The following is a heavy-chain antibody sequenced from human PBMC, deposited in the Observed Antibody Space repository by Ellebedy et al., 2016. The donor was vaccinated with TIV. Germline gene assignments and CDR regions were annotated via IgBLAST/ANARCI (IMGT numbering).Heavy chain of an antibody. CDR3: TRERLAIAAAFDY. V-gene: IGHV3-23*01. Sequence: GGSLRLSCAASGFTFSSYAMNWVRQAPGKGLEWVSAISGSGGSTYYADSVKGRFTISRDNARNSLYLQIDSLTADDTAAYYCTRERLAIAAAFDYWGQGTLVTVSS. D-gene: IGHD6-13*01. CDR1: GFTFSSYA. J-gene: IGHJ4*02. CDR2: ISGSGGST.